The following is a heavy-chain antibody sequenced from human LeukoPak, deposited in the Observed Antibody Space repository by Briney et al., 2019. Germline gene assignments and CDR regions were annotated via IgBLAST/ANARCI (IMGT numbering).Heavy chain of an antibody. V-gene: IGHV1-2*02. CDR2: INPNSGGT. CDR1: GYTFTGYY. J-gene: IGHJ4*02. D-gene: IGHD6-6*01. CDR3: ARARRSSSLDY. Sequence: GASVKVSCKASGYTFTGYYMHWVRQAPGQGLEWMGWINPNSGGTNYAQKFQGRVTMTRDTSIRTAYMELSRLRSDDTAVYCWARARRSSSLDYWGQGTLVTVSS.